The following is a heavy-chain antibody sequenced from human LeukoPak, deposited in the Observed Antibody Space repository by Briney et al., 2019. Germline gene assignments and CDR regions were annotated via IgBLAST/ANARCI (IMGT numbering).Heavy chain of an antibody. J-gene: IGHJ6*04. Sequence: PGGSLRLSCAASGFTFSRYDMHWVRQAPGKGLEWVANIKEDGGEGYYVDSVKGRFTVSRDNAKNSLYLQLTSLRAEDTAVYYCATRYCTISACRASSYKSFDVWGKGTTVTVSS. V-gene: IGHV3-7*01. CDR1: GFTFSRYD. CDR3: ATRYCTISACRASSYKSFDV. D-gene: IGHD2-8*01. CDR2: IKEDGGEG.